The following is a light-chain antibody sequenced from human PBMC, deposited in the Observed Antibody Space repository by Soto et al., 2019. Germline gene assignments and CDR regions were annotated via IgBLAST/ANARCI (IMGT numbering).Light chain of an antibody. Sequence: EVVMTQSPATVSVSPGERTSLSCRASQSVGTNLGWYQQKPGQAPRLLISKTSTRATGVPARFSGSGSGTEFTLPLSSRQSEDIAVYYCQQYANWPLTFGGGTKVDIK. CDR2: KTS. V-gene: IGKV3-15*01. J-gene: IGKJ4*01. CDR1: QSVGTN. CDR3: QQYANWPLT.